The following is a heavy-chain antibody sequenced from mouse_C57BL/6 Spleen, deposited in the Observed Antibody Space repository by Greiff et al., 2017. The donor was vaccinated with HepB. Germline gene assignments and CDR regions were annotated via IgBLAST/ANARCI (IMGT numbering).Heavy chain of an antibody. CDR3: ARGETVFDY. CDR2: IDPSDSYT. V-gene: IGHV1-59*01. D-gene: IGHD4-1*01. CDR1: GYTFTSYW. Sequence: VKLQQPGAELVRPGTSVKLSCKASGYTFTSYWMHWVKQRPGQGLEWIGVIDPSDSYTNYNQKFKGKATLTVDTSSSTAYMQLSSLTSEDSAVYYCARGETVFDYWGQGTTLTVSS. J-gene: IGHJ2*01.